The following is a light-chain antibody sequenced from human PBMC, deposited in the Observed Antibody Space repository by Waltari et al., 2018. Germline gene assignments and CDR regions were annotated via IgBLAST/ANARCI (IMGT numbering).Light chain of an antibody. CDR3: QQHGTLPAT. CDR2: RAS. V-gene: IGKV3-20*01. J-gene: IGKJ1*01. Sequence: IVLTQSPGTASLSPGERVTLSCRASQTVGSSSLAGYQRKPGQPPRLVIYRASRRATGIPDRFSGSGSGTDFSLTISRLEPEDFAVYYCQQHGTLPATFGQGTKVEIK. CDR1: QTVGSSS.